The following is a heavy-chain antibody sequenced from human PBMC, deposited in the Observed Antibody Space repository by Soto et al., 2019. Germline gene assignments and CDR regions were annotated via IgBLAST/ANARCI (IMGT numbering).Heavy chain of an antibody. V-gene: IGHV4-31*03. Sequence: PSETQSLTCPLSGCSISSGGYYWSWIRKHPGKGLEWIGYIYYSGSTYYNPSLKSRVTISVDTSKNQFSLKLSSVTAADTAVYYCARDNTMVRGVMAIWGQGTLVTVSS. CDR2: IYYSGST. CDR3: ARDNTMVRGVMAI. D-gene: IGHD3-10*01. CDR1: GCSISSGGYY. J-gene: IGHJ4*02.